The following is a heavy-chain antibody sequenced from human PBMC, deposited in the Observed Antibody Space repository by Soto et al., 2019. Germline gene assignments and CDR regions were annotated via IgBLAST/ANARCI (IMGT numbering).Heavy chain of an antibody. CDR3: ARGGQDFWSGPFDD. D-gene: IGHD3-3*01. CDR2: IDNSGST. V-gene: IGHV4-61*10. CDR1: GGSVNIGSYY. Sequence: AEPLSLTCTVSGGSVNIGSYYWSWIRQPSGKGLEWIWRIDNSGSTNYNPSLKSRITMSADTSRNQFSLKLNSVTAADTAVYYCARGGQDFWSGPFDDWGQGDLVTVSS. J-gene: IGHJ4*02.